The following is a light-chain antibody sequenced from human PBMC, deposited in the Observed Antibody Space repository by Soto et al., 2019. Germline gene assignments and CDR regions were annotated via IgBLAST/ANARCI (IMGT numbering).Light chain of an antibody. V-gene: IGKV3-20*01. CDR3: QQYGGSPIT. CDR2: GTS. Sequence: SVLTQSPGTVSLSPGERATLSCRASQTGSSNYLAWYQQKPGQAPRLLIYGTSTRATGVPDRFSGSGSGTDFTLTISRLEPEDFALYYCQQYGGSPITFGQGTRLEIK. CDR1: QTGSSNY. J-gene: IGKJ5*01.